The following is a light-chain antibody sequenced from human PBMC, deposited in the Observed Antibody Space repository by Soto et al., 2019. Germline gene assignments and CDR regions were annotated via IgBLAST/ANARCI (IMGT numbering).Light chain of an antibody. CDR3: SSYTRSSTLHVV. CDR1: SSDVGGYNY. CDR2: DVS. Sequence: QSALTQPASVSGSPGQSITISCTGTSSDVGGYNYVSWYQQHPGKAPKLMIYDVSNRPSGVSNRFSGSNSGNTASLTISGLQAEYEADYYCSSYTRSSTLHVVFGGGTKLTVL. J-gene: IGLJ2*01. V-gene: IGLV2-14*01.